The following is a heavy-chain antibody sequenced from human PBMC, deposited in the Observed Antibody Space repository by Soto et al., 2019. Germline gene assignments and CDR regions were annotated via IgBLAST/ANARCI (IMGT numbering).Heavy chain of an antibody. CDR2: IWYDGSNK. D-gene: IGHD6-13*01. J-gene: IGHJ3*02. CDR1: GFTFSSYG. Sequence: QVQLVESGGGVVQPGRSLRLSCAASGFTFSSYGMHWVRQAPGKGLEWVAVIWYDGSNKYYADSVKGRFTISRDNSKNTLYLQMNSLRAADTAVYYCARERSSSDAFDIWGQGTMVTFSS. CDR3: ARERSSSDAFDI. V-gene: IGHV3-33*01.